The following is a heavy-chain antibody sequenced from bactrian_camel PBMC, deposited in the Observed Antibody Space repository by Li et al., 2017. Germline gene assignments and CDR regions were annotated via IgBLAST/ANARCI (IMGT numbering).Heavy chain of an antibody. Sequence: QLVESGGGLVQPGGSLRLSCAASGFTSNPYYMSWVRQAPGKEREEVAAIYTGGGSTYYADSVKGQFTISRDNAKNTLYLQMNNLKTEDTAMYYCATREARPTTLGQACRPNYWGQGTQVTVS. CDR1: GFTSNPYY. CDR3: ATREARPTTLGQACRPNY. J-gene: IGHJ4*01. CDR2: IYTGGGST. D-gene: IGHD5*01. V-gene: IGHV3S28*01.